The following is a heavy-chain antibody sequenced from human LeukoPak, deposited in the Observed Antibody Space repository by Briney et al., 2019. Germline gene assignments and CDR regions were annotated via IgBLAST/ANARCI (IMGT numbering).Heavy chain of an antibody. J-gene: IGHJ4*02. D-gene: IGHD2-8*02. CDR2: ISWNSGSI. V-gene: IGHV3-9*03. Sequence: GGSLRLSCAASGFTFDDYAMHWVRQAPGKGLEWVSGISWNSGSIGYADSVKGRFTISRDNAKNSLYLQMNSLRAEDMALYYCAKDIGTSVLEAYFDYWGQGTLVTVSS. CDR1: GFTFDDYA. CDR3: AKDIGTSVLEAYFDY.